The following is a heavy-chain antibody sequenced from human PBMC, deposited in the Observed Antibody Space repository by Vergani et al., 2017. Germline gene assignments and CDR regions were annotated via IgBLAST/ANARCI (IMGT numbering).Heavy chain of an antibody. D-gene: IGHD1-26*01. CDR2: IDPSDSYT. CDR3: ARRPYSGNYGMDV. V-gene: IGHV5-10-1*01. CDR1: GYSFTSYW. J-gene: IGHJ6*02. Sequence: EVQLVQSGAEVKKPGASLRISCKASGYSFTSYWLSWVRQMPGEGLEWLGGIDPSDSYTNYSPSFQGHVTSSADKSISTAYLQWSSLKASDTAMYYCARRPYSGNYGMDVWGQGTTVTVSS.